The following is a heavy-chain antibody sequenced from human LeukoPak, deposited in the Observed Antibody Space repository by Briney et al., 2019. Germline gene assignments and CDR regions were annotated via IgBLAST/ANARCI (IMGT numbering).Heavy chain of an antibody. CDR1: GESFSGYY. Sequence: SETLSLTCAVYGESFSGYYWSWIRQPPGKGLEWIGEINHSGSTNYNPSLKSRVTISVDTSKNQFSLKLSSVTAADTAVYYCARGQTFYGMDVWGKGTTVTVSS. CDR3: ARGQTFYGMDV. V-gene: IGHV4-34*01. CDR2: INHSGST. J-gene: IGHJ6*04.